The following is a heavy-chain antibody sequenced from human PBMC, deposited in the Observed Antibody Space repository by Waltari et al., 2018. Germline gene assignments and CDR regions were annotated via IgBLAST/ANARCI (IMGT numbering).Heavy chain of an antibody. CDR2: IKQDGSDK. J-gene: IGHJ6*03. CDR1: GFTFSEFW. CDR3: FSMDF. V-gene: IGHV3-7*01. Sequence: EVQLVESGGGLVQPGGSLRLSCAASGFTFSEFWMSWVRQAPGKGLEWVANIKQDGSDKYYVESVKGRFTISRDNANNLLFLQMNSLRVDDTALYYCFSMDFWGKGTTVIVSS.